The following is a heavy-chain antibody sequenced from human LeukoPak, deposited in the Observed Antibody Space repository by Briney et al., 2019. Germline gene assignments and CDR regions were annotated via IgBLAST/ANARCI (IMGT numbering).Heavy chain of an antibody. CDR1: GGSISSGGYS. V-gene: IGHV4-30-2*01. CDR3: ITEGYSYGYHSFDI. Sequence: PSETLSLTCAVSGGSISSGGYSWSWIRQPPGKGLEWIGYIFDSGSTYYSPSLKSRVTISVERSRNQFSLQLSSVTAADTAVYYCITEGYSYGYHSFDIWGQGTMVTVSS. D-gene: IGHD5-18*01. J-gene: IGHJ3*02. CDR2: IFDSGST.